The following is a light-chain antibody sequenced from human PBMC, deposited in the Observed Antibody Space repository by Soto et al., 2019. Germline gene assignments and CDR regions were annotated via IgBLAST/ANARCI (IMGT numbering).Light chain of an antibody. CDR2: DAS. CDR1: QTVGRNY. V-gene: IGKV3-20*01. J-gene: IGKJ4*01. Sequence: EIVLTQSPGTLSLSPGESATLSCRASQTVGRNYLAWFQHKPGQAPRLHIYDASKRATGVPDRFSGSGSGTDFTLTVSRLEPEDFAVFYCHQYAYSPLTFGGGTKVEIK. CDR3: HQYAYSPLT.